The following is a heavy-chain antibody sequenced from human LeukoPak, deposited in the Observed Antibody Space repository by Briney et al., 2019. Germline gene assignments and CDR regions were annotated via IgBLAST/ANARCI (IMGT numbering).Heavy chain of an antibody. J-gene: IGHJ4*02. CDR3: AREKYDSSGYYTDNYYFDY. CDR2: INWNGGSI. CDR1: GFTFDDYG. D-gene: IGHD3-22*01. V-gene: IGHV3-20*04. Sequence: PGGSLRLSCAACGFTFDDYGMTWVRQAQGKGLEWVSDINWNGGSIGYADSVKGRFTVSRDNAKNSLYLQMNSLRAADTALYFCAREKYDSSGYYTDNYYFDYWGQGTLVTFSS.